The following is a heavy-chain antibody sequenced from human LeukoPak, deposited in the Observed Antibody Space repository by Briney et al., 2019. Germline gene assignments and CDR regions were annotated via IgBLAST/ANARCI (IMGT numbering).Heavy chain of an antibody. V-gene: IGHV1-8*03. J-gene: IGHJ5*02. CDR3: ARPNFLRFDP. CDR1: GYTFAIYD. Sequence: GASVKVSCKASGYTFAIYDIHWVRQASGQGLECMGWMAPNSGNTGYAQKFQGRVTITRNTSTSTAYMELSSLRSDDTAVYYCARPNFLRFDPWGQGTLVTVSS. CDR2: MAPNSGNT.